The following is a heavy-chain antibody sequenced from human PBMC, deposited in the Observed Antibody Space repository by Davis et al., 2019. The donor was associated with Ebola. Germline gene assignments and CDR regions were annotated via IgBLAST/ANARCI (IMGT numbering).Heavy chain of an antibody. CDR3: ASRSGGSPRERWFDP. V-gene: IGHV4-61*05. J-gene: IGHJ5*02. Sequence: MPSETLSLTCTVSGGSISSSSYYWGWIRQPPGKGLEWIGYIYYSGSTNYNPSLKSRVTISVDTSKNQFSLKLSSVTAADTAVYYCASRSGGSPRERWFDPWGQGTLVTVSS. D-gene: IGHD2-15*01. CDR1: GGSISSSSYY. CDR2: IYYSGST.